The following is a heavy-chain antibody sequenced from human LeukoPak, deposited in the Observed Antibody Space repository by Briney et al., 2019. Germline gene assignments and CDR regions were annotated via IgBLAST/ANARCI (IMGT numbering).Heavy chain of an antibody. J-gene: IGHJ4*02. Sequence: GGSLRLSCVASGFSFSSYSMNWVRQAPGKGLEWVSVIFSSGPTYYADSVKGRFTISRDTSKNALYLQMNSLRAEDTAVYYCAISGLGFGEFRGLDYWGQGTLVTVSS. CDR2: IFSSGPT. CDR3: AISGLGFGEFRGLDY. CDR1: GFSFSSYS. D-gene: IGHD3-10*01. V-gene: IGHV3-53*01.